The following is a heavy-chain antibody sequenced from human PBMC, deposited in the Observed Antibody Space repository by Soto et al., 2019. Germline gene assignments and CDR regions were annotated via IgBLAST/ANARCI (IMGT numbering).Heavy chain of an antibody. D-gene: IGHD6-19*01. CDR3: ARDRPSGGYSSGWYENY. Sequence: QVPLVRSGAEVKKPGASVKVSCKASGYTFTSYGISWVRQAPGQGLEWMGWISAYNGNTNYAQKLQGRVTMTTDTSTSTAYMELRSLRSDDTAVYYCARDRPSGGYSSGWYENYWGQGTLVTVSS. V-gene: IGHV1-18*01. CDR1: GYTFTSYG. J-gene: IGHJ4*02. CDR2: ISAYNGNT.